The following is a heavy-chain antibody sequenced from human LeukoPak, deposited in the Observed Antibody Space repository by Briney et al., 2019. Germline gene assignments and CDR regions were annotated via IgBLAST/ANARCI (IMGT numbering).Heavy chain of an antibody. Sequence: GGSLRLSCAASGFTFSDYSMNWVRQAPGKGLEWVSYISSSSSTKYYADFVKGRFTISRDNAKNSLYLQMNSLTAEDTAVYYCVREATGYSFADYWGQGTLVSVSS. CDR2: ISSSSSTK. V-gene: IGHV3-48*04. J-gene: IGHJ4*02. D-gene: IGHD1-26*01. CDR1: GFTFSDYS. CDR3: VREATGYSFADY.